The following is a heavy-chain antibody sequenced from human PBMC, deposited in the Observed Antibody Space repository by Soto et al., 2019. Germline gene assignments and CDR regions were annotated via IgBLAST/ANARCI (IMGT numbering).Heavy chain of an antibody. CDR2: ISYTGST. CDR3: AGGLYSSSCEYYYYYYMDV. V-gene: IGHV4-59*01. D-gene: IGHD6-13*01. Sequence: SETLSLTCTVSGGSISSYYWNWIRQPPGKGLEWIGYISYTGSTKYNPSLKSPVTISVATSKNQFSLSLSSVTAADTAVYYCAGGLYSSSCEYYYYYYMDVWGKGTTVTVSS. CDR1: GGSISSYY. J-gene: IGHJ6*03.